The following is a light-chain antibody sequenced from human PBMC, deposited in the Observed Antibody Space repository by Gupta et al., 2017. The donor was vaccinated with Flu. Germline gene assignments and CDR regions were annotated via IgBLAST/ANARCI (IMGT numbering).Light chain of an antibody. CDR3: QYIRSTPP. CDR1: QNIDSR. V-gene: IGKV1-39*01. CDR2: STS. J-gene: IGKJ1*01. Sequence: VGDRVTITCRTSQNIDSRLNWYQQKPGRAPHLLIYSTSNLQSGVPSRFSGSGSGTEFTLTISSLQPEDFATYYCQYIRSTPPFGQGTKVEVK.